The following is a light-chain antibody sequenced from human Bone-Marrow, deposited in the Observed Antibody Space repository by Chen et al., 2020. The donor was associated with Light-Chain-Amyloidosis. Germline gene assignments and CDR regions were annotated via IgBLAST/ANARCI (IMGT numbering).Light chain of an antibody. Sequence: QSALTQPASVSGSPGQSITIPCTGTSSDVGGYNYVSWYQHSPGKAPTLIIYEVSKRPSVVSNRFSGSKSGNTASLTISGLQAEDETDYYCTSYTSSNTILFGGGTKLTVL. CDR1: SSDVGGYNY. V-gene: IGLV2-14*01. J-gene: IGLJ2*01. CDR2: EVS. CDR3: TSYTSSNTIL.